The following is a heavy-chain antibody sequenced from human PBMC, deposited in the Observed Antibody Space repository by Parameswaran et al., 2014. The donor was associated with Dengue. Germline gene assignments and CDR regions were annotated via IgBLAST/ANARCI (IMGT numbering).Heavy chain of an antibody. Sequence: VRQMPGKGLEWMGIIYPGDSDTRYSPSFQGQVTISADKSISTAYLQWSSLKASDTAMYYCARDSGSYYMWDYWGQGTLVTVSS. D-gene: IGHD1-26*01. CDR3: ARDSGSYYMWDY. V-gene: IGHV5-51*01. J-gene: IGHJ4*02. CDR2: IYPGDSDT.